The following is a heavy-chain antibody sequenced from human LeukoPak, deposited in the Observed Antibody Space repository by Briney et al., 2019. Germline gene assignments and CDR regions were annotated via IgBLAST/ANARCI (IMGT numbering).Heavy chain of an antibody. J-gene: IGHJ4*02. CDR3: AKDWYYYDSSGYY. CDR2: ISGSGGST. Sequence: AGGSLRLSCAASGFTFSSYAMSWVRQAPGKGLEWVSAISGSGGSTYYADSVKGRFTISRDNSKNTLYLQMNSLRAEDTAVYYCAKDWYYYDSSGYYWGQGTLVTVSS. CDR1: GFTFSSYA. D-gene: IGHD3-22*01. V-gene: IGHV3-23*01.